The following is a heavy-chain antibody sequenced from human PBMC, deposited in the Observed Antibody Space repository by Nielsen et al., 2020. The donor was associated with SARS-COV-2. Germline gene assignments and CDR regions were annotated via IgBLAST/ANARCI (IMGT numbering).Heavy chain of an antibody. Sequence: SVKVSCKVSGGTFSTYTITWVRQAPGQGLEWMGGIIPVFATPNYAQKFQGRVTISADESTTTAYMEPSSLRFEDTAVYYCARGSEYENWFHPWGQGTLVTVSS. CDR1: GGTFSTYT. D-gene: IGHD3-3*01. CDR2: IIPVFATP. CDR3: ARGSEYENWFHP. J-gene: IGHJ5*02. V-gene: IGHV1-69*13.